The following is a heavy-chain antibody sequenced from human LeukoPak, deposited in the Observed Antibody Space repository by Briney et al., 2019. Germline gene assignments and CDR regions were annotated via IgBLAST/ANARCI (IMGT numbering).Heavy chain of an antibody. CDR3: ARGPHYYGSGSYEYSYYYYYYGMDV. D-gene: IGHD3-10*01. Sequence: SETLSLTCAVYGGSFSGYYWTWIRQPPGKGLEWIGEINHKGSTNYNPSLMSRVSTSVDTSKNQFSLKLSSVTAADTAVYYCARGPHYYGSGSYEYSYYYYYYGMDVWGNGPRSPSPQ. CDR1: GGSFSGYY. J-gene: IGHJ6*01. CDR2: INHKGST. V-gene: IGHV4-34*01.